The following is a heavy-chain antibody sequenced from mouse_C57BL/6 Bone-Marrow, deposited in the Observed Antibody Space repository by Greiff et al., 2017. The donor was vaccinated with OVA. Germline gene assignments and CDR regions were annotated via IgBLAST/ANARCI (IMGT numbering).Heavy chain of an antibody. J-gene: IGHJ2*01. CDR2: IYPGSGST. V-gene: IGHV1-55*01. CDR3: ARYGGYYVFGY. CDR1: GYTFTSYW. D-gene: IGHD2-3*01. Sequence: QVQLQQPGAELVKPGASVKMSCKASGYTFTSYWITWVKQRPGQGLEWIGDIYPGSGSTNYNEKFKSKATLTLDTSSSTAYMQLSSLTSEDSAVYYCARYGGYYVFGYWGQGTTLTVSS.